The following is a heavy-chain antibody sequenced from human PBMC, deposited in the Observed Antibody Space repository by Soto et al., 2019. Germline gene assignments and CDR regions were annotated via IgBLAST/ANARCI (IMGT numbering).Heavy chain of an antibody. J-gene: IGHJ5*02. V-gene: IGHV4-61*01. Sequence: QVQLQESGPGLVKPSETLSLTCTVSGGSVSSGSYYWSWIRQPPGKGLEWIGYIYYSGSTNYNPSLKSRVTISVDTSKNQFSLKLSSVTAADTAVYYCARDNSFTMVRGVINGEMWFDPWGQGTLVTVSS. D-gene: IGHD3-10*01. CDR2: IYYSGST. CDR1: GGSVSSGSYY. CDR3: ARDNSFTMVRGVINGEMWFDP.